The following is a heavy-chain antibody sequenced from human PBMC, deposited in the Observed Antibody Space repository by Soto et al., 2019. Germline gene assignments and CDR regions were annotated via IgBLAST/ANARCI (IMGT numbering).Heavy chain of an antibody. CDR2: IYWDDDK. V-gene: IGHV2-5*02. CDR1: GFSLSTSGVG. J-gene: IGHJ4*02. Sequence: QITLKESGPTLVKPTQTLTLTCSFSGFSLSTSGVGVGWTRQPPGKALGWLVLIYWDDDKRYSPSLNSRLTITKDTSKNQVALTMTNMDPVDTGTYYCARWYSGYDYFDYWGQGTLVTVSS. CDR3: ARWYSGYDYFDY. D-gene: IGHD5-12*01.